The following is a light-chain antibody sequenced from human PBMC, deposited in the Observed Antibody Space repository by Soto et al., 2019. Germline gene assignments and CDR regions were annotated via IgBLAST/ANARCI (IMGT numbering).Light chain of an antibody. CDR3: QQSYSTPLT. CDR2: GAS. CDR1: QSISSY. J-gene: IGKJ1*01. Sequence: DIQMTQSPSSLSASIGDRVTITCRAGQSISSYLNWYQQKPGKAPKLLIYGASSLQSGVPSRFSGSGFGTDFTLTISTLQPEDFATYFCQQSYSTPLTFGQGTKVDIK. V-gene: IGKV1-39*01.